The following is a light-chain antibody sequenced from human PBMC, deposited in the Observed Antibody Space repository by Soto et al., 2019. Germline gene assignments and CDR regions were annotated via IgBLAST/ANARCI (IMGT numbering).Light chain of an antibody. CDR2: AAS. V-gene: IGKV3-20*01. CDR1: QSVTSDY. Sequence: EIVLTQSPGTLSLSPGERATLSCRASQSVTSDYLAWYQQRPGQAPRLLIFAASTRATGIPDRFSGGGSETEFTLTISRLEHEDSEVYYCQQYGISRTFGQGTKVDIK. CDR3: QQYGISRT. J-gene: IGKJ1*01.